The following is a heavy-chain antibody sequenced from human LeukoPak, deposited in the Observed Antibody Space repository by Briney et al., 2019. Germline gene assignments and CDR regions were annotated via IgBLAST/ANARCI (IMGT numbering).Heavy chain of an antibody. D-gene: IGHD6-13*01. Sequence: GGSLRLSCAASGFTFSSYWMHWVRQAPGKGLVWVSRINSDGSSTSYADSVKGRFTISRDNAKNTLYLQMDSLSAEDTAVYYCARDHIPSVEQHPLGWGQGTLVTVSS. V-gene: IGHV3-74*01. CDR2: INSDGSST. CDR1: GFTFSSYW. CDR3: ARDHIPSVEQHPLG. J-gene: IGHJ4*02.